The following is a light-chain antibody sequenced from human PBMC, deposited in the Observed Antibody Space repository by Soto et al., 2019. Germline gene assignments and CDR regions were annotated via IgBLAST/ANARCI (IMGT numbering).Light chain of an antibody. V-gene: IGKV3-11*01. CDR3: QKRHMWPIT. J-gene: IGKJ5*01. CDR2: DAY. Sequence: IVMTQSPDTLSVSPGERATLSCRASQSFRGLLAWYHQKPGQAPRLLIYDAYNRATGIPPRFSGSGSGTDFTLTISSLEPEDSAVYYCQKRHMWPITFGQGTRLEIK. CDR1: QSFRGL.